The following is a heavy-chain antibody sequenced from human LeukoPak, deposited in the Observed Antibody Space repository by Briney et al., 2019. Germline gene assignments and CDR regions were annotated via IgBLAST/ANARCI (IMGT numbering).Heavy chain of an antibody. V-gene: IGHV1-69*02. D-gene: IGHD3-3*01. J-gene: IGHJ4*02. CDR1: GGTFSSYT. CDR3: ARAPYYDFWSGYYAVDY. CDR2: IIPILGIA. Sequence: ASVKVPCKASGGTFSSYTISWVRQAPGQGLEWMGRIIPILGIANYAQKFQGRVTITADKSTSTAYMELSSLRSEDTAVYYCARAPYYDFWSGYYAVDYWGQGTLVTVSS.